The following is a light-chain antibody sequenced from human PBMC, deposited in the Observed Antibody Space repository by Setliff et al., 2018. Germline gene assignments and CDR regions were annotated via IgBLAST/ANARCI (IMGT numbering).Light chain of an antibody. CDR1: SSDFGGYKY. J-gene: IGLJ1*01. V-gene: IGLV2-8*01. CDR2: EVS. CDR3: SSYEGSNNYV. Sequence: QSALTQPPSASGSPGQSVTISCTGASSDFGGYKYVSWYQQHPGKAPKLMIYEVSKRPSGVPDRFSGSKSGNTASLTVSGLQAEDEADYYCSSYEGSNNYVFGTGTKVTVL.